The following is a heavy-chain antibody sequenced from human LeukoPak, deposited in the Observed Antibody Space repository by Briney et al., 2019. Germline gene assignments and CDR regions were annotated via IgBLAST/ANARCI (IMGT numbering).Heavy chain of an antibody. CDR3: ARGRGDSSLNDY. V-gene: IGHV4-34*01. J-gene: IGHJ4*02. CDR1: GGSFSGYY. CDR2: INHSGST. D-gene: IGHD3-22*01. Sequence: SETLSLTCAVYGGSFSGYYWSWIRQPPGKGLEWIGEINHSGSTNYNPSLKSRVTISVDTSKNQFSLKLSSVTAADTAVYYCARGRGDSSLNDYWGQGTLVTVSS.